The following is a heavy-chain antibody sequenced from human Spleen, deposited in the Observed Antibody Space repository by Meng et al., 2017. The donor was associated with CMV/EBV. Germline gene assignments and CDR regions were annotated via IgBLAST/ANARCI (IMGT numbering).Heavy chain of an antibody. CDR2: VFPILDIT. V-gene: IGHV1-69*02. D-gene: IGHD2-8*02. CDR3: VRLDCTSDSCFAGGTDY. Sequence: GTFSSYTVTWVRQAPGQGLEWMGRVFPILDITNYAQKFQGRVTITADKSTSISYMELSSLRSEDTAVYYCVRLDCTSDSCFAGGTDYWGQGTLVTVSS. CDR1: GTFSSYT. J-gene: IGHJ4*02.